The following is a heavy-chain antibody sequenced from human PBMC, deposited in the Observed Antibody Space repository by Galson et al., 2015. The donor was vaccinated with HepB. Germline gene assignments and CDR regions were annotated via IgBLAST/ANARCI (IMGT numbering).Heavy chain of an antibody. V-gene: IGHV3-48*01. D-gene: IGHD5-18*01. Sequence: SLRLSCAASGFTFSSYSMNWVRQAPGKGLEWVSYISSSSSTIYYADSVKGRFTISRDNAKNSLYLQMNSLRAEDTAVYYCATDYSYGYDYWGQGTLVTVSS. CDR2: ISSSSSTI. J-gene: IGHJ4*02. CDR1: GFTFSSYS. CDR3: ATDYSYGYDY.